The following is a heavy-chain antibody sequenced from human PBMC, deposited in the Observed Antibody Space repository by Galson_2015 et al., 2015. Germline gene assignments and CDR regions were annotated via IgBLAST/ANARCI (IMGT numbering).Heavy chain of an antibody. J-gene: IGHJ4*02. CDR3: ARRDYDILTGYYSLRY. V-gene: IGHV5-51*03. Sequence: QSGAEVKKPGESLKISCKGSGYSFTSYRIGWVRQMPGKGLEWMGIIYPGDSDTRYSPSFQGQVTISADKSISTAYLQWSSLKASDTAMYYCARRDYDILTGYYSLRYWGQGTLVTVSS. CDR2: IYPGDSDT. D-gene: IGHD3-9*01. CDR1: GYSFTSYR.